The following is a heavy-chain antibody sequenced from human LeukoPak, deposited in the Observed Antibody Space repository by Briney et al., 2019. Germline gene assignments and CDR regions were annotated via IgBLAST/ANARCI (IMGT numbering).Heavy chain of an antibody. V-gene: IGHV3-23*01. D-gene: IGHD3-16*02. CDR1: GFTFSSYA. CDR2: ISGSGGST. J-gene: IGHJ4*02. Sequence: GGSLRLSCAASGFTFSSYAMSWVRQAPGKGLEWVSAISGSGGSTYYADSVKGRFTISRDNSKNTLYLQMNSLRAEDTAMYYCARVLITFGGVIVKYFDYWGQGTLVTVSS. CDR3: ARVLITFGGVIVKYFDY.